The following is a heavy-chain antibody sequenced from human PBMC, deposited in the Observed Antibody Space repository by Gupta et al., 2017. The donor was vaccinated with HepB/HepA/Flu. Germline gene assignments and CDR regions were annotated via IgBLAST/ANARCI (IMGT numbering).Heavy chain of an antibody. D-gene: IGHD1-1*01. CDR3: ARRGPSVWTYFDF. CDR1: GDSISSNSYF. J-gene: IGHJ4*02. CDR2: IKYTGST. V-gene: IGHV4-39*01. Sequence: QLQLQESGPGLVKPSETLSLTCTVPGDSISSNSYFWGWIRQPPEKGLEWIGSIKYTGSTSYNPSLKSRVTISVDVSKNQFSLRLTSVTAADTAVYYCARRGPSVWTYFDFWGKGALVTVAS.